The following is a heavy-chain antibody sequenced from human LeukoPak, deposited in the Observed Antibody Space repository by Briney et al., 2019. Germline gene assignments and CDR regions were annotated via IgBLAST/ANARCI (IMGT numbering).Heavy chain of an antibody. CDR2: ISSSSSYI. J-gene: IGHJ4*02. D-gene: IGHD3-10*01. CDR1: GFTFSSYS. Sequence: PGGSLRLSCAAPGFTFSSYSMNWVRQAPGKGLEWVSSISSSSSYIYYADSVKGRFTISRDNSKNTLYLQMNSLRAEDTAVYYCAKDKWFGESTGYYFDYWGQGTLVTVSS. CDR3: AKDKWFGESTGYYFDY. V-gene: IGHV3-21*01.